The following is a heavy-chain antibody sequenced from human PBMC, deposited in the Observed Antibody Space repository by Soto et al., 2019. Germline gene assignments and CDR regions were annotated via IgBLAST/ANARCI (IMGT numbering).Heavy chain of an antibody. CDR2: IDPSDSYT. CDR3: ATDRITMVRGVIRGGMDV. V-gene: IGHV5-10-1*01. CDR1: GYSFTSYW. D-gene: IGHD3-10*01. J-gene: IGHJ6*02. Sequence: PGESLTISCKGSGYSFTSYWISWVRQMPGKGLEWMGRIDPSDSYTNYSPSFQGHVTISADKSISTAYLQWSSLKASDTAMYYCATDRITMVRGVIRGGMDVWGQGTTVTVSS.